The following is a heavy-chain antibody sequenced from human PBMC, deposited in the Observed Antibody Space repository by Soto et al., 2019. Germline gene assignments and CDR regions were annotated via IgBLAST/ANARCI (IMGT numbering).Heavy chain of an antibody. CDR2: IYPGDSDT. J-gene: IGHJ6*02. D-gene: IGHD2-2*03. CDR1: GYSFTTYW. CDR3: ARHGSLPDYYYGMDV. V-gene: IGHV5-51*01. Sequence: PGESLKISCKASGYSFTTYWIGWVRQMPGKGLEWMGIIYPGDSDTKYSPSLQGQVSISADTSISTAYLQWTSLKASDTAMYYCARHGSLPDYYYGMDVWGQGTTVTVSS.